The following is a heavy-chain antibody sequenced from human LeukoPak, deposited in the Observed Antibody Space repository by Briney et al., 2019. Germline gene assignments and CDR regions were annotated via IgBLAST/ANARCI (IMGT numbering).Heavy chain of an antibody. J-gene: IGHJ4*02. Sequence: PSETLSLXCRVSGYSISSGYYSGWIRQSPREWLEWIGSMYHSGSTFYNPSLKGRVTISVYTSKNQFTLKMRSVIAADTSMYYCARHLYCGGDCPSDYFDYRGQGTLVTVSS. CDR2: MYHSGST. CDR3: ARHLYCGGDCPSDYFDY. CDR1: GYSISSGYY. D-gene: IGHD2-21*01. V-gene: IGHV4-38-2*01.